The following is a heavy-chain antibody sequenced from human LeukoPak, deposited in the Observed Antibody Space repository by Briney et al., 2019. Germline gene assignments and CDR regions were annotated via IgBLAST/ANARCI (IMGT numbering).Heavy chain of an antibody. CDR2: IGTAGDT. CDR1: GFTFSSYD. CDR3: AREMSSSGGSWFDP. D-gene: IGHD6-6*01. V-gene: IGHV3-13*01. Sequence: GGSPRLSCAASGFTFSSYDMHWVRQATGKGLEWVSAIGTAGDTYYPGSVKGRFTISRENAKNSLYLQMNSLRAGDTAVYYCAREMSSSGGSWFDPWGQGTLVTVSS. J-gene: IGHJ5*02.